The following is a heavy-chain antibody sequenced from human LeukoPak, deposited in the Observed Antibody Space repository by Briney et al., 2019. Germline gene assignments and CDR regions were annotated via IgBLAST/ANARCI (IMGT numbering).Heavy chain of an antibody. CDR1: GYTFTSYD. CDR3: ARDPTYYYGSGSDYMDV. CDR2: INPNSGGT. Sequence: ASVKVSCKASGYTFTSYDINWVRQAPGQGLEWMGWINPNSGGTNYAQKFQGRVTMTRDTSISTAYMELSRLRSDDTAVYYCARDPTYYYGSGSDYMDVWGKGTTVTISS. D-gene: IGHD3-10*01. J-gene: IGHJ6*03. V-gene: IGHV1-2*02.